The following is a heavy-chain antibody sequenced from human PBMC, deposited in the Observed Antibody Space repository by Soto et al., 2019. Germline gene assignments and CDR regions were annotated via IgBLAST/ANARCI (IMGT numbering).Heavy chain of an antibody. D-gene: IGHD1-1*01. CDR3: ARESRSELGTVEY. CDR2: IHASATT. J-gene: IGHJ4*02. V-gene: IGHV4-4*07. Sequence: SETLSLTCTVSGASISTYYWSWIRQAAEKGRECLGRIHASATTTYNPSLRSRVTMSVDTSKNQFSLNLNSVTAADTAVYYCARESRSELGTVEYWGQGTLVTVS. CDR1: GASISTYY.